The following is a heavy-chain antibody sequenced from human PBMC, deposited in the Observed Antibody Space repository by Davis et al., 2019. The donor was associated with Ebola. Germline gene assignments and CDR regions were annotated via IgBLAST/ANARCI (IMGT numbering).Heavy chain of an antibody. J-gene: IGHJ4*02. V-gene: IGHV3-30*18. CDR3: AKNRVMIVVVSDFDY. D-gene: IGHD3-22*01. CDR2: ISYDGSNK. Sequence: GGSLRLSYAASGFTFSSYGMHWVRQAPGKGLEWVAVISYDGSNKYYADSVKGRFTISRDNSKNTLYLQMNSLRAEDTAVYYCAKNRVMIVVVSDFDYWGQGTLVTVSS. CDR1: GFTFSSYG.